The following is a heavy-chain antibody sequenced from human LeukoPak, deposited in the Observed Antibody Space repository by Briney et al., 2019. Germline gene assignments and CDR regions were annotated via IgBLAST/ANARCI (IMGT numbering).Heavy chain of an antibody. D-gene: IGHD6-13*01. CDR2: ISSNGGST. Sequence: GGTLRLSCAASGFTFSSYGMSWVRQAPGKGLEYVSAISSNGGSTYYANSVKGRFTISRDNSKNTLYLQMGSLRAEDMAVYYCASLYSSSFQDAFDIWGQGTMVTVSS. V-gene: IGHV3-64*01. J-gene: IGHJ3*02. CDR1: GFTFSSYG. CDR3: ASLYSSSFQDAFDI.